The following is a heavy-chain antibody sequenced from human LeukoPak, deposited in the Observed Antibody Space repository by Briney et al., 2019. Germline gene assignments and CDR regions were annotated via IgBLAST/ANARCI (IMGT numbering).Heavy chain of an antibody. D-gene: IGHD2-15*01. V-gene: IGHV1-69*13. CDR1: GGTFSSYA. J-gene: IGHJ4*02. CDR3: ARVSQASHRYCSAGSCYRNSFDY. Sequence: SVKVSCKASGGTFSSYAISWVRQAPGQGLEWMGGIIPIFGTANYAQKFQGRVTITADESTSTAYMELSSLRSEDTAVHYCARVSQASHRYCSAGSCYRNSFDYWGQGTLVTVSS. CDR2: IIPIFGTA.